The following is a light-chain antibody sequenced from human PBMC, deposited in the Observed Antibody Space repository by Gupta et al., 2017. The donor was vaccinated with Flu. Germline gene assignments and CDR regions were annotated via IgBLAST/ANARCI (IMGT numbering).Light chain of an antibody. CDR3: MQSAHRLWT. Sequence: DVVMTQSPLSLPVTVGQPASISCRSSQGLLYSDGNTYLHWFQQRPGHSPRRLIHLVSYRDSGVPDRFSGRGSGTDFTLKISRVEAEDVGVYYCMQSAHRLWTFGQGTKVEIK. V-gene: IGKV2-30*01. J-gene: IGKJ1*01. CDR1: QGLLYSDGNTY. CDR2: LVS.